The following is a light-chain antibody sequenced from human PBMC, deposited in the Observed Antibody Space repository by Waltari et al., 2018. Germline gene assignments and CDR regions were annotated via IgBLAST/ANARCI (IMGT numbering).Light chain of an antibody. CDR3: VAWDDSLNGL. CDR2: SNT. Sequence: QSVLTQPPSVSGAPGPRVTISCSGRRSNIGKNNVNWDQQVPGTAPKLLIFSNTQRSSGVPDRLSGSKSGTSASLAISGLQSEDEADYFCVAWDDSLNGLFGGGTKLTVL. J-gene: IGLJ2*01. CDR1: RSNIGKNN. V-gene: IGLV1-44*01.